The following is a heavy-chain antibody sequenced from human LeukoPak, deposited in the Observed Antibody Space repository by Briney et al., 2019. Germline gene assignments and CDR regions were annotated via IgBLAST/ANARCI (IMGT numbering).Heavy chain of an antibody. CDR1: GFTFSSYN. J-gene: IGHJ4*02. Sequence: GGSLRLSCAASGFTFSSYNMNWVRQAPGKGLEWVSSISSSSSYIYYADSVKGRFTISRDNAKNSLYLQMNSLRAEDTAVYYCARKGVYGDYSLDYWGQGTLVTVSS. CDR2: ISSSSSYI. V-gene: IGHV3-21*01. D-gene: IGHD4-17*01. CDR3: ARKGVYGDYSLDY.